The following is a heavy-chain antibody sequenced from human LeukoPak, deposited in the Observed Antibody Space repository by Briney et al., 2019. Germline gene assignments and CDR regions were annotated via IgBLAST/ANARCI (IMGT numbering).Heavy chain of an antibody. V-gene: IGHV4-59*01. Sequence: KPSETLSLTCTVSGGSISSYYWSWIRQPPGKGLEWIGYTYYSGSTNYNPSLKSRVTISVDTSKNQFSLKLSSVTAADTAVYYCARVRITGTTTAFDYWGQGTLVTVSS. CDR2: TYYSGST. CDR3: ARVRITGTTTAFDY. CDR1: GGSISSYY. J-gene: IGHJ4*02. D-gene: IGHD1-7*01.